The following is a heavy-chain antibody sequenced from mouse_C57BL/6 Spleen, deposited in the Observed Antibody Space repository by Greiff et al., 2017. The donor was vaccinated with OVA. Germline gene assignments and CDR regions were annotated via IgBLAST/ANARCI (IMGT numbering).Heavy chain of an antibody. V-gene: IGHV1-54*01. CDR2: INPGSGGT. CDR1: GYAFTNYL. CDR3: ARALYGSTWYFDV. Sequence: VQLQQSGAELVRPGTSVKVSCKASGYAFTNYLIEWVKQRPGQGLEWIGVINPGSGGTNYNEKFKGKATLTADKSSSTAYVQLSSLTTENSAVYFCARALYGSTWYFDVWGTGTTVTVSS. D-gene: IGHD1-1*01. J-gene: IGHJ1*03.